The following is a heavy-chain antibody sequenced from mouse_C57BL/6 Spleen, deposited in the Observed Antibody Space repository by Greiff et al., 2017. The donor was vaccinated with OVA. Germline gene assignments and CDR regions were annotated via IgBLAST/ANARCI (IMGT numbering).Heavy chain of an antibody. CDR1: GFNIKDYY. D-gene: IGHD1-1*02. CDR2: IDPEDGDT. CDR3: TTGGWDFFDY. J-gene: IGHJ2*01. Sequence: VHVKQSGAELVRPGASVKLSCTASGFNIKDYYMHWVKQRPEQGLEWIGRIDPEDGDTEYAPKFQGKATMTADTSSNTAYLQLSSLTSEDTAVYYCTTGGWDFFDYWGQGTTLTVSS. V-gene: IGHV14-1*01.